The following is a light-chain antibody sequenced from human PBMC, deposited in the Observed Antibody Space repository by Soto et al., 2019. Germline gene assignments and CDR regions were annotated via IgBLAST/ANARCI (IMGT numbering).Light chain of an antibody. V-gene: IGKV3-15*01. CDR3: QQYNNWPPYT. CDR1: QSVSSN. Sequence: EIVMTQSPATLSVSPGERATLSCRASQSVSSNLAWYQQKPGQAPRLLIYGASTRATGIPARFSGSGSGTEFTLTISXXXXXXFAVYYCQQYNNWPPYTFGQGTKLEIK. J-gene: IGKJ2*01. CDR2: GAS.